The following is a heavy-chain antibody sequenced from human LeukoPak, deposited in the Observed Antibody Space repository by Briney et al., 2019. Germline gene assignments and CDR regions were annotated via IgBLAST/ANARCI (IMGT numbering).Heavy chain of an antibody. CDR1: GYTFTGYY. D-gene: IGHD6-19*01. CDR2: INPNSGGT. J-gene: IGHJ5*02. V-gene: IGHV1-2*02. CDR3: ARCLSSGNNWFDP. Sequence: ASVKVSCKASGYTFTGYYMHWVRQAPGQGLEWMGWINPNSGGTNYAQKFQGRVTMTRDTSISTAYMELSRLRSDGTAVYYCARCLSSGNNWFDPWGQGTLVTVSS.